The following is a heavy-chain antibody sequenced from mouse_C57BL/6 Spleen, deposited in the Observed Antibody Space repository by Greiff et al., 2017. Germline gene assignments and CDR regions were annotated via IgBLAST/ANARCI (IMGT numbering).Heavy chain of an antibody. J-gene: IGHJ1*03. Sequence: EVQLVESGGDLVKPGGSLKLSCAASGFTFSSYGMSWVRQTPDKRLEWVATISSGGSYTYYPDSVKGRFTISRDNAKNTLYLQMSSLKSEDTAMYYCARQGDYYGSSSYWYFDVWGTGTTVTVSS. CDR1: GFTFSSYG. CDR2: ISSGGSYT. V-gene: IGHV5-6*01. CDR3: ARQGDYYGSSSYWYFDV. D-gene: IGHD1-1*01.